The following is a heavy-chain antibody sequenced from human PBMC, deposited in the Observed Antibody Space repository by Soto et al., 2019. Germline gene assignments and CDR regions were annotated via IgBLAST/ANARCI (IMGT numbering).Heavy chain of an antibody. CDR2: MNPSSGET. J-gene: IGHJ4*01. CDR3: ARLAEYCNGIKCYSHFDF. Sequence: ASVKVSCKTSGYNFTNFDINWVRQAPGRGLVWMGWMNPSSGETGSAQNFQGRVTMTRDISTRTFFMQLTSLRSEDTAIYYCARLAEYCNGIKCYSHFDFWGRGTQVTV. V-gene: IGHV1-8*01. D-gene: IGHD2-15*01. CDR1: GYNFTNFD.